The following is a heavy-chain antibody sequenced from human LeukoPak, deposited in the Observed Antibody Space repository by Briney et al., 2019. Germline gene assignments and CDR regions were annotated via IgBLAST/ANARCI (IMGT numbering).Heavy chain of an antibody. V-gene: IGHV3-21*01. Sequence: PGGSLRLSCAASGFTFSSYSMNWVRQAPGKGLEWVSSISSSSSYIYYADSVKGRFTISRDNAKNSLYLQMNSLRAEDTAVYYCARDGDSSNTPLDYWGQGTLVTVSS. J-gene: IGHJ4*02. CDR2: ISSSSSYI. CDR3: ARDGDSSNTPLDY. D-gene: IGHD6-13*01. CDR1: GFTFSSYS.